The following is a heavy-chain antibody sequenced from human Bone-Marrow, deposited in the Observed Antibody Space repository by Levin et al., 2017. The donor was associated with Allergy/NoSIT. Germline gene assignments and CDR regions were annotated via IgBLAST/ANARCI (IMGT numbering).Heavy chain of an antibody. J-gene: IGHJ5*01. Sequence: SSETLSLTCTVSGDSIISGHYYWSWIRQSPGKGLEWIGHSYYSGTAYYNPSLKSRLTISVDTSKNQFSLKLSPVTAADSAVYYCARVRNAGGRGWFDSWGQGTLVTVSS. V-gene: IGHV4-31*03. CDR3: ARVRNAGGRGWFDS. CDR1: GDSIISGHYY. D-gene: IGHD2-8*02. CDR2: SYYSGTA.